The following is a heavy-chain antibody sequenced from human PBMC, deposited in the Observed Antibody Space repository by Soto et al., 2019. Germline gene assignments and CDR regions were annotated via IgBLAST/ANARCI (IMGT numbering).Heavy chain of an antibody. J-gene: IGHJ4*02. D-gene: IGHD1-26*01. Sequence: GGSLRLSCAASGFTFSSYAMHWVRQAPGKGLEWVAVISYDGSNKYYADSVKGRFTISRDNSKNTLYLQMNSLRAEDTAVYYCARDLKSRSGSYNLIDYWGQGTLVTVSS. CDR1: GFTFSSYA. V-gene: IGHV3-30-3*01. CDR3: ARDLKSRSGSYNLIDY. CDR2: ISYDGSNK.